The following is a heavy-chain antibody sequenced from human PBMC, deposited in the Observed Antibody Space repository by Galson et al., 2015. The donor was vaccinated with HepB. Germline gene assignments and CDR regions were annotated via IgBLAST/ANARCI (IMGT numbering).Heavy chain of an antibody. CDR1: GFTFSSYG. V-gene: IGHV3-30*18. CDR3: AKAQGGWYGRGGDLFDY. Sequence: SLRLSCAASGFTFSSYGMYWVRQAPGKGLEWVAVISYDGSNKYYADSVKGRFTISRDNSKNTLYLQMNSLRAEDTAVYYCAKAQGGWYGRGGDLFDYWGQGTLVTVSS. J-gene: IGHJ4*02. CDR2: ISYDGSNK. D-gene: IGHD6-19*01.